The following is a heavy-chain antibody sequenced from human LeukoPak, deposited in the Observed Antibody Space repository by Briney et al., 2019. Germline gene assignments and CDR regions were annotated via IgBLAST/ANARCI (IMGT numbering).Heavy chain of an antibody. CDR1: GFTFSSYA. CDR3: AKGLGYCSSTSCYGYFDY. Sequence: GGSLRLSCAASGFTFSSYAMDWVRQAPGKGLEWVAFISYDGNTIYYADSMKGRFTISRDNSKNTLYLQMNSLRAEDTAVYYCAKGLGYCSSTSCYGYFDYWGQGTLVTVSS. CDR2: ISYDGNTI. J-gene: IGHJ4*02. V-gene: IGHV3-30*04. D-gene: IGHD2-2*01.